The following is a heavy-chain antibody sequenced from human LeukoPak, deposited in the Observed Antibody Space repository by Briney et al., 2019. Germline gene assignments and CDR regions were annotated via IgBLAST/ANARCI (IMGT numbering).Heavy chain of an antibody. CDR3: ARQKYSRSWSNY. CDR1: GGSISSFY. CDR2: IYYSGST. J-gene: IGHJ4*02. Sequence: PSETLSLTCTVSGGSISSFYWSWIRQPLGKGLEWIGYIYYSGSTNYNPSLKSRVTISVDTSKNQFSLKLSSVTAADTAVYYCARQKYSRSWSNYWGQGTLVTVSS. D-gene: IGHD6-13*01. V-gene: IGHV4-59*08.